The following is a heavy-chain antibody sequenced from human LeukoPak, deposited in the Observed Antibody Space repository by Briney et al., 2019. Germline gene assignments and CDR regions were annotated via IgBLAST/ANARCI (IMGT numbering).Heavy chain of an antibody. CDR2: IRGSGDNT. D-gene: IGHD5-18*01. CDR3: AKGKQLWLTMIDY. J-gene: IGHJ4*02. Sequence: GGSLRLSCAASGFTVSHNYMSWVRQAPDKGLEWVSSIRGSGDNTFYADSVKGRFTISSDNSKNTLYLQMNSLRAEDTAVYYCAKGKQLWLTMIDYWGQGTLVTVSS. CDR1: GFTVSHNY. V-gene: IGHV3-23*01.